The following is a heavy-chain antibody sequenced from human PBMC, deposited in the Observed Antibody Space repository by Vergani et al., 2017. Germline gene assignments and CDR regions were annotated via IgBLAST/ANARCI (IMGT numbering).Heavy chain of an antibody. D-gene: IGHD2-15*01. Sequence: QVQLVQSGAEVKKPGASVKVSCKASGYTFTGYYMHWVRQAPGHGLEWMGRINPNSGGTNYAQQFQGRVTMTRATSITTAYMELSRLRSDDTAVYYFARRDIVGGASRWFDPWGQGTLVTVSS. J-gene: IGHJ5*02. CDR1: GYTFTGYY. CDR2: INPNSGGT. V-gene: IGHV1-2*06. CDR3: ARRDIVGGASRWFDP.